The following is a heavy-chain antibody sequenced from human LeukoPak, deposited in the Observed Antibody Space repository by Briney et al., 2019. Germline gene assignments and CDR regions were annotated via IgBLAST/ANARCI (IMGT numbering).Heavy chain of an antibody. Sequence: GGSLRLSCAGSAFTFKNYGMSWVRQAPGKGLEWMSTICDSIEYADSVKGRFTISRDNSKKTVYLQMNSLTAEDAAIYYCAKDSQGFYAGAWYGEYGMDVWGQGTTVTVSS. CDR1: AFTFKNYG. CDR2: ICDSI. V-gene: IGHV3-23*01. D-gene: IGHD3-10*01. CDR3: AKDSQGFYAGAWYGEYGMDV. J-gene: IGHJ6*02.